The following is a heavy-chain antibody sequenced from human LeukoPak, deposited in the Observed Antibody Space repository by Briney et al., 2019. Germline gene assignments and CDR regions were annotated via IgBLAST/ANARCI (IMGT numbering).Heavy chain of an antibody. CDR2: IYPGDSDT. Sequence: GESLKISCKGSGYSFTSYWIGWVRQMPGKGLEWKGIIYPGDSDTRYSPSFQGQVTISADKSISTAYLQWSSLKASDTAMYYCARSSRIYSGSDWAPRWFDPWGQGTLVTVSS. V-gene: IGHV5-51*01. J-gene: IGHJ5*02. CDR1: GYSFTSYW. CDR3: ARSSRIYSGSDWAPRWFDP. D-gene: IGHD1-26*01.